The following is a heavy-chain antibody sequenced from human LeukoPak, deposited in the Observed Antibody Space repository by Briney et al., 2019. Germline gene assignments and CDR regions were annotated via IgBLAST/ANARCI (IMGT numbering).Heavy chain of an antibody. CDR1: GYTFTSYY. V-gene: IGHV1-46*01. Sequence: ASVKVSCKASGYTFTSYYMHWVRQAPGQGLEWMGIINPSGGSTSYAQKFQGRVTMTRDTSISTAYMELSRLRSDDTAVYYCARDARQWLVNGVSAYNWFDPWGQGTLVTVSS. CDR3: ARDARQWLVNGVSAYNWFDP. J-gene: IGHJ5*02. D-gene: IGHD6-19*01. CDR2: INPSGGST.